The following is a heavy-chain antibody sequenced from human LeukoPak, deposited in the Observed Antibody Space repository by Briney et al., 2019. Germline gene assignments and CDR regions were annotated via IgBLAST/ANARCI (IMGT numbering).Heavy chain of an antibody. V-gene: IGHV3-48*01. CDR3: TTGDILTGFPFYYYYYYMDV. J-gene: IGHJ6*03. Sequence: GGSLRLSCAASGFTFSSYEMNWVRQAPGKGLEWVSYISSSSSTIYYADSVKGRFTISRDNAENSLYLQMNSLRAEDTAVYYCTTGDILTGFPFYYYYYYMDVWGKGTTVTISS. CDR1: GFTFSSYE. D-gene: IGHD3-9*01. CDR2: ISSSSSTI.